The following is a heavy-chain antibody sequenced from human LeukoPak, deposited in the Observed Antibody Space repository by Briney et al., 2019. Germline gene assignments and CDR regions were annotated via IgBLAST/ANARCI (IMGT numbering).Heavy chain of an antibody. J-gene: IGHJ4*02. CDR1: GYTFTGYY. V-gene: IGHV1-2*02. D-gene: IGHD5-12*01. CDR2: INPNSGGT. Sequence: ASVKVSCKASGYTFTGYYMHWVRQAPGQGLEWMGWINPNSGGTNYAQKFQGRVTMTRDTSITTAYMELSRLRSDDTAVYYCARARGNSGYDFLSFDYWGQGTLVTVSS. CDR3: ARARGNSGYDFLSFDY.